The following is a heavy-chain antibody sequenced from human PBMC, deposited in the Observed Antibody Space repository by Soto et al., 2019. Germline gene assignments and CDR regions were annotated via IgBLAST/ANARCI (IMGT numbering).Heavy chain of an antibody. J-gene: IGHJ6*02. CDR1: GFSLSTSGMC. CDR2: IDWDDDK. Sequence: SGPTGEPTQTLTLTCTFSGFSLSTSGMCVSWIRQPPGKALEWLALIDWDDDKYYSTSLKTRLTISKDTSKNQVVLTMTNMDPVDTATYYGARGRSSWPQTRYYYYGMDAWGQGTTVTVSS. CDR3: ARGRSSWPQTRYYYYGMDA. V-gene: IGHV2-70*01. D-gene: IGHD6-13*01.